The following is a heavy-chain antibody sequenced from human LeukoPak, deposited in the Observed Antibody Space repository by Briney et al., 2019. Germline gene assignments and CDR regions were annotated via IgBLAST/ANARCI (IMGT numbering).Heavy chain of an antibody. V-gene: IGHV3-23*01. Sequence: GGSLRLSCAASGFTFSTYAVNWVRQAPGKGLEWVSTISGSGDSTYYADSVKGRFTISRDNSKNTLYLQMNSLRAEDTAVYYCARDSYYDSSGYWGAFDIWGQGTMVTVSS. D-gene: IGHD3-22*01. CDR3: ARDSYYDSSGYWGAFDI. J-gene: IGHJ3*02. CDR2: ISGSGDST. CDR1: GFTFSTYA.